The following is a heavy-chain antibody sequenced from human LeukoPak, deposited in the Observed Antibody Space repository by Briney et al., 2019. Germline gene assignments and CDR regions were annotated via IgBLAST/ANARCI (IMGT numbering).Heavy chain of an antibody. V-gene: IGHV3-49*04. CDR2: IRTKAYGGTT. D-gene: IGHD3-10*01. J-gene: IGHJ4*02. CDR1: GFTFGDYA. CDR3: TRGGPGDY. Sequence: GGSLRLSCTASGFTFGDYAMSWVRQAPGKGLEWIGFIRTKAYGGTTEYAASVKGRFTVSRDDSKSIAYLQMNSLKTEDTAVYYCTRGGPGDYWGQGTLVTVSS.